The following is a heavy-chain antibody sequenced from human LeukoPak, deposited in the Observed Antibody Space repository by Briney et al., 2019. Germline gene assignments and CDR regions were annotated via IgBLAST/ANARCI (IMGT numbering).Heavy chain of an antibody. Sequence: GGSLRLSCAASGFTFSSYAMSWVRQAPGKRLEWVSAISGSGGSTYYADSVKGRFTISRDNSKNTLYLQMNSLRAEDTAVYYCAKDRLPYCGGDCYSAFDYWGQGTLVTVSS. D-gene: IGHD2-21*02. CDR3: AKDRLPYCGGDCYSAFDY. CDR2: ISGSGGST. V-gene: IGHV3-23*01. J-gene: IGHJ4*02. CDR1: GFTFSSYA.